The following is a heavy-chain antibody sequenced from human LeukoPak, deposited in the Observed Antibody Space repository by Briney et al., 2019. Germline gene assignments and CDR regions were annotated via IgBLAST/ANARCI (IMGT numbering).Heavy chain of an antibody. V-gene: IGHV3-7*01. CDR1: GFTFSNYW. J-gene: IGHJ4*02. D-gene: IGHD6-13*01. CDR3: ARVRGSWCLDC. CDR2: IKQDGNEK. Sequence: GGSLRLSCAASGFTFSNYWMSWVRQAPGKGLEWVANIKQDGNEKYYVDSVKGRFTISRDNAKNSLYLQMNSLRADDTAVYYCARVRGSWCLDCWGQGTLVTVSS.